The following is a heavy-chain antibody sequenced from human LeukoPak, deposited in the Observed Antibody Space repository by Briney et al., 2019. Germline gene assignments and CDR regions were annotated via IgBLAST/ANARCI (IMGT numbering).Heavy chain of an antibody. J-gene: IGHJ3*02. D-gene: IGHD3-22*01. CDR1: GFTFSSYA. Sequence: GGSLRLSCAASGFTFSSYAMHWVRQAPGKGLEWVAVISYDGSNKYYADSVKGRFTISRDNSKNTLYLQMNSLRAEDTAVYYCARDPKIFTMMDAFDIWGQGTMVTVSS. CDR3: ARDPKIFTMMDAFDI. V-gene: IGHV3-30-3*01. CDR2: ISYDGSNK.